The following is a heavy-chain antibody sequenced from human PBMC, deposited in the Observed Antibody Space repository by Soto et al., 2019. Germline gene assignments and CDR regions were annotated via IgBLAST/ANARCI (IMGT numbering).Heavy chain of an antibody. CDR3: ARHRGSGYDLRWFDP. V-gene: IGHV4-4*02. Sequence: SETLSLTCAVSGGSISSSNWWSWVRQPPGKGLGWIGEIYHSGSTNYNPSLKSRVTISVDKSKNQFSLKLSSVTAADTAVYYCARHRGSGYDLRWFDPWGQGTLVTVSS. D-gene: IGHD5-12*01. CDR1: GGSISSSNW. J-gene: IGHJ5*02. CDR2: IYHSGST.